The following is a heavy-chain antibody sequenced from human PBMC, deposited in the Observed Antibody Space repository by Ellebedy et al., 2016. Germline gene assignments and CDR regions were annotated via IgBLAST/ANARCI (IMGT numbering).Heavy chain of an antibody. Sequence: ASVKVSCKASGYTFTSYGISWVRQAPGQGLEWMGWINAGNGNTKYSQKFQGRVTITRDTSASTAYMELSSLRSEDTAVYYCARASHYGDYNIFDYWGQGTLVTVSS. CDR2: INAGNGNT. V-gene: IGHV1-18*01. D-gene: IGHD4-17*01. J-gene: IGHJ4*02. CDR3: ARASHYGDYNIFDY. CDR1: GYTFTSYG.